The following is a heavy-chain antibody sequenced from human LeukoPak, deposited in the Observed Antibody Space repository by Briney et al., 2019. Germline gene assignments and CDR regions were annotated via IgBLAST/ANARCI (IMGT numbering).Heavy chain of an antibody. CDR2: IWPEGGNK. D-gene: IGHD5-12*01. V-gene: IGHV3-33*01. CDR3: ARYSGYVAWPYYFDY. CDR1: GFPFSKHG. J-gene: IGHJ4*02. Sequence: SLSLSCEPSGFPFSKHGMHWAPQAPGKGVEWVADIWPEGGNKYYADSVKGRFTISRDNSKSTLYLQMNRLRAEDTAVYYCARYSGYVAWPYYFDYCGQGTLVTVSS.